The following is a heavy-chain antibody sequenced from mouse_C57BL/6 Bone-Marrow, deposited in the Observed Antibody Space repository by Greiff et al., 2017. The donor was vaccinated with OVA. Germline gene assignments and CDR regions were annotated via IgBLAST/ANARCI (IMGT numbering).Heavy chain of an antibody. CDR2: IYPGDGDT. D-gene: IGHD2-3*01. J-gene: IGHJ4*01. CDR3: ARWGDDGYYADAMDY. V-gene: IGHV1-82*01. Sequence: VKLQESGPELVKPGASVKISCKASGYAFSSSWMNWVKQRPGKGLEWIGRIYPGDGDTNYNGKFKGKATLTADKSASTAYMQLSSLTSEDSAVYFCARWGDDGYYADAMDYWGQGTSVTVSS. CDR1: GYAFSSSW.